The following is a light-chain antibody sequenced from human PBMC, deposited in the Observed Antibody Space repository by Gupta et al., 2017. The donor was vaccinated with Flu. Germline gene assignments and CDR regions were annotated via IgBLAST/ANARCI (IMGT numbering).Light chain of an antibody. CDR2: DES. CDR1: NSGSKS. Sequence: SYVLPPPPSLSVAPVPPASITCGGENSGSKSGHWYQHKPGQAPVLVVYDESDRHSRNPGRVSGSNAGNTATLTISRVEAGEEAVYYCQVWESSNDHTNWVFGGGTKLTVL. V-gene: IGLV3-21*02. CDR3: QVWESSNDHTNWV. J-gene: IGLJ3*02.